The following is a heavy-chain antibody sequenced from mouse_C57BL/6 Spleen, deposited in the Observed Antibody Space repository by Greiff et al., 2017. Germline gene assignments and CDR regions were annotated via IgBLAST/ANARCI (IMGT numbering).Heavy chain of an antibody. CDR1: GYTFTDYY. D-gene: IGHD2-3*01. CDR3: ARDYDGYYYYAMDY. Sequence: EVQLQQSGPELVKPGASVKISCKASGYTFTDYYMNWVKQSHGKSLEWIGDINPNNGGTSYNQKFKGKATLTVDKSSSTAYMELRSLTSEDSAVYYCARDYDGYYYYAMDYWGQGTSVTVSS. CDR2: INPNNGGT. V-gene: IGHV1-26*01. J-gene: IGHJ4*01.